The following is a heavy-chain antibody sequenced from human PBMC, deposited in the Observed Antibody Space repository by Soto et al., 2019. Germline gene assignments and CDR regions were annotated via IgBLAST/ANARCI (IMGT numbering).Heavy chain of an antibody. CDR1: GYSFTVYY. CDR2: INPNSGGT. J-gene: IGHJ4*02. Sequence: ASVKVSCEASGYSFTVYYMHWVRQAPGQGLEWMGWINPNSGGTNYAQKFQGRVTMTRDTSISTAYMELSRLRSDDTAVYYCARSPVLGYSYGCDYWGQGTLVTVSS. D-gene: IGHD5-18*01. V-gene: IGHV1-2*02. CDR3: ARSPVLGYSYGCDY.